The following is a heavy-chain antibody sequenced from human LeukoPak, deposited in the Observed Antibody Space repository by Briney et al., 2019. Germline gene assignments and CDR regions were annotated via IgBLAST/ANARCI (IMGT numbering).Heavy chain of an antibody. CDR2: IYSGGST. D-gene: IGHD7-27*01. Sequence: GGSLRLSCTTSALTVNNNYMSWVRQAPGKGLEWVAIIYSGGSTYYADSVKGRFTISRDNSKNMLYLQMNSLRVEDTAVYYCARSPITGEIYFHYWGQGTLVTVSS. CDR3: ARSPITGEIYFHY. J-gene: IGHJ4*02. CDR1: ALTVNNNY. V-gene: IGHV3-53*01.